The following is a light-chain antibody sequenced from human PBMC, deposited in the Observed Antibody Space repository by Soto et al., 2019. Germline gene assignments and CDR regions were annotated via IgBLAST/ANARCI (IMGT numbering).Light chain of an antibody. CDR1: QSVRIL. CDR3: QQYNNWPRT. V-gene: IGKV3-15*01. J-gene: IGKJ1*01. CDR2: GAT. Sequence: EIVMTQSPATLSVSPGERATLSCRASQSVRILLAWYQQKPGQAPRLLIHGATTRATGITARFSGSGSGTEFTLTISSLQSEDFAVYYCQQYNNWPRTFGQGTKVEIK.